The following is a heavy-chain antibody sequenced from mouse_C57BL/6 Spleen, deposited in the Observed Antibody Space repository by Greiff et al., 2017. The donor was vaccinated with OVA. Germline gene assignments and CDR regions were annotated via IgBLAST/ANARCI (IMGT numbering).Heavy chain of an antibody. CDR1: GYTFTDYE. V-gene: IGHV1-15*01. D-gene: IGHD1-1*01. CDR3: TRGGYYYGSKYYFDY. J-gene: IGHJ2*01. Sequence: QVQLQQSGAELVRPGASVTLSCKASGYTFTDYEMHWVKQTPVHGLEWIGAIDPETGGTAYKQKFKGKAILTADKSSSTAYMELRSLTSEDSAVYYCTRGGYYYGSKYYFDYWGQGTTLTVSS. CDR2: IDPETGGT.